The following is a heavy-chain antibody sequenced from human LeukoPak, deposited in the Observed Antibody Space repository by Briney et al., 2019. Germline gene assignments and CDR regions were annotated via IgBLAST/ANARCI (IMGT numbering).Heavy chain of an antibody. CDR2: INPSDGAT. CDR1: GYTFTMYY. CDR3: AREKRGGLSGNLGGLFASYYTYYYMDV. Sequence: ASVKVSCKASGYTFTMYYVHWVRQAPGQGLEWMGMINPSDGATTYAQRFQGRGTMTRDMSTTTVYMDLGSLRSEDSAVYFCAREKRGGLSGNLGGLFASYYTYYYMDVWGRGTTVTVSS. V-gene: IGHV1-46*01. D-gene: IGHD1-26*01. J-gene: IGHJ6*03.